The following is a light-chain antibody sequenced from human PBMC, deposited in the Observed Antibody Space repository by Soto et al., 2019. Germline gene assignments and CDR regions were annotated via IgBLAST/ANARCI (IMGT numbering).Light chain of an antibody. V-gene: IGKV3-15*01. CDR2: GAS. CDR3: QQYNNWPPIT. CDR1: QSVSTK. Sequence: EILRTQVPASLSVSAGDTVTLSCRASQSVSTKLAWYQKKPGQAPRLLVYGASTRASGIPPRFSGSGSGTQFTLTISSLQTEDFAAYYCQQYNNWPPITFGQGTRLEI. J-gene: IGKJ5*01.